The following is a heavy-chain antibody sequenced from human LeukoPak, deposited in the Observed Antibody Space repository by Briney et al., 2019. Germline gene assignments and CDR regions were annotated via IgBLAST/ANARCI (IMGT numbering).Heavy chain of an antibody. CDR1: GFTFNIYA. CDR3: AKGGADYGEYDY. V-gene: IGHV3-30-3*01. Sequence: PGGSLRLSCAASGFTFNIYANHWVLQAPGKGLDWVAIISSDGHNKYYADSVKGRFTISRDNSKNTLYLQMNSLRAEDTAVYYCAKGGADYGEYDYWGQGTLVTVSS. J-gene: IGHJ4*02. D-gene: IGHD4-17*01. CDR2: ISSDGHNK.